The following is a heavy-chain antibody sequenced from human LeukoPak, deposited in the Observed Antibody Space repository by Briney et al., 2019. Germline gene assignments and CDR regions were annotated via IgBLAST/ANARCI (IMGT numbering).Heavy chain of an antibody. CDR2: IKQDGSER. V-gene: IGHV3-7*04. J-gene: IGHJ4*02. CDR3: ARDLAEYIPYIAWDY. D-gene: IGHD6-6*01. Sequence: TGGSLRLSCATSGFTFSNYWMSWVRQTPGKGLEWVANIKQDGSERYYVDSVKGRFTISRDNAKNSLYLQMNSLRAEDTAVYYRARDLAEYIPYIAWDYWGQGTLVTVSS. CDR1: GFTFSNYW.